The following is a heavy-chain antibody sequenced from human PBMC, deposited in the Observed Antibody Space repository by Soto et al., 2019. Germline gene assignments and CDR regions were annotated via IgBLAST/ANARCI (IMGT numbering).Heavy chain of an antibody. CDR3: ARRSGYSYGYCMDV. D-gene: IGHD5-18*01. CDR1: GYTFTGYY. CDR2: INPNSGGT. V-gene: IGHV1-2*02. Sequence: ASVKVSCKASGYTFTGYYIHWVRQAPGQGLECMGWINPNSGGTNYAQKFQGRVTMTRDTSISTAYMELSRLRSDDTAVYYCARRSGYSYGYCMDVWGQGTTVTVSS. J-gene: IGHJ6*02.